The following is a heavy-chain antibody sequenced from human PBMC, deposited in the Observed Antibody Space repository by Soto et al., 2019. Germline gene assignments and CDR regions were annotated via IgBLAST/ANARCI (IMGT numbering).Heavy chain of an antibody. CDR2: IYYSGST. CDR1: GGSVSSGSYY. D-gene: IGHD3-10*01. CDR3: ARARGSWWYFDL. J-gene: IGHJ2*01. Sequence: QVQLQESGPGLVKPSETQSLTCTVSGGSVSSGSYYWSWIRQPPGKGLEWIGYIYYSGSTNYNPSLKSRVTISVDTSKNQFSLKLSSVTAADTAVYYCARARGSWWYFDLWGRGTLVTVSS. V-gene: IGHV4-61*01.